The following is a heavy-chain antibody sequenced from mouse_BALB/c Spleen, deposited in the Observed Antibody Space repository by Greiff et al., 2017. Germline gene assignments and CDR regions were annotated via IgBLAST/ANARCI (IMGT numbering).Heavy chain of an antibody. Sequence: EVMLVESGGGLVPPGGSLRLSCATSGFTFTDYYMSWVRQPPGKALEWLGFIRNKANGYTTEYSASVKGRFTISRDNSQSILYLQMNTLSAEDSATYYGARGGQAWFAYWGQGTLVTVSA. J-gene: IGHJ3*01. CDR2: IRNKANGYTT. CDR1: GFTFTDYY. CDR3: ARGGQAWFAY. V-gene: IGHV7-3*02.